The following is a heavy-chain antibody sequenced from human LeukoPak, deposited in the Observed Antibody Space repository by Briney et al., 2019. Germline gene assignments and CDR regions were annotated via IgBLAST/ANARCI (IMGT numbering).Heavy chain of an antibody. J-gene: IGHJ3*02. Sequence: ASVEVSCTASGYTFTSYGINWVRQAPGQGLEWMGWISPYNGNTNYAQNLQGRVTMTTDTSTRTAYMEVRGLRSDDTAVYYCARDVAPGTASRDDAFDIWGQGTMVTVSS. CDR1: GYTFTSYG. D-gene: IGHD3-10*01. CDR2: ISPYNGNT. V-gene: IGHV1-18*01. CDR3: ARDVAPGTASRDDAFDI.